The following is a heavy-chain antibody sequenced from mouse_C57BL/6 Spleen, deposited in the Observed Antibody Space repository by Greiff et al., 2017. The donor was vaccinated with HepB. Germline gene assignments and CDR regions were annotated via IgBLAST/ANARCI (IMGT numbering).Heavy chain of an antibody. CDR1: GYTFTSYR. Sequence: QVQLQQPGAELVMPGASVKLSCKASGYTFTSYRMHWVKQRPGQGLEWIGEIDPSDSYTNYNQKFKGKSTLTVDKSSSTAYMQLSSLTSEDSAVYYCARSGGLRPWFAYWGQGTLVTVSA. CDR3: ARSGGLRPWFAY. V-gene: IGHV1-69*01. J-gene: IGHJ3*01. D-gene: IGHD2-4*01. CDR2: IDPSDSYT.